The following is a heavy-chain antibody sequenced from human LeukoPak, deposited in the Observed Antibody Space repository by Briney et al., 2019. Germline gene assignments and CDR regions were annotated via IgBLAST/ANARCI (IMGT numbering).Heavy chain of an antibody. CDR3: ARGDAVCSSTSCYPTALGYYYGMDV. J-gene: IGHJ6*02. CDR1: GGSFSGYY. Sequence: PSETLSLTCAVYGGSFSGYYWSWIRQPPGKGLEWIGEINHSGSTNYNPSLKSRVTISVDTSKNQFSLKLSSVTAADTAVYYCARGDAVCSSTSCYPTALGYYYGMDVWGQGTTVTVSS. D-gene: IGHD2-2*01. CDR2: INHSGST. V-gene: IGHV4-34*01.